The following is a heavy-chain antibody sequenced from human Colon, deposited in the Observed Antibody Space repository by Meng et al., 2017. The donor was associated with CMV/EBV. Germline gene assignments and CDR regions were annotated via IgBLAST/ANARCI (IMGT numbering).Heavy chain of an antibody. J-gene: IGHJ5*02. D-gene: IGHD1-26*01. CDR2: LYYTGST. CDR3: ARDSASGSYRGWFDP. CDR1: GGSISSTNYY. V-gene: IGHV4-39*07. Sequence: SETLSLTCTVSGGSISSTNYYWGWIRQPPGKGLEWIGSLYYTGSTDYNPSLKSRVTISVDTSKNQFSLKLSSVTAADTAVYYCARDSASGSYRGWFDPWGQGTLVTVSS.